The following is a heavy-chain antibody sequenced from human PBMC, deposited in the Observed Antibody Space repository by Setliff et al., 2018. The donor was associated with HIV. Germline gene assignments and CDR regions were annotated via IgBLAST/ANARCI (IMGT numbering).Heavy chain of an antibody. J-gene: IGHJ6*01. V-gene: IGHV4-61*09. CDR1: GGSINRGNYY. CDR3: ARDNSYYYGSGSHYWYGMDV. Sequence: PSETLSLTCSVSGGSINRGNYYWTWIRQSAGKGLEWIGHIHITGNTDYNPSLKSRVTMSIDTSKNQFSLKLSSVTAADTAVYYCARDNSYYYGSGSHYWYGMDVWGQGTTVTVSS. D-gene: IGHD3-10*01. CDR2: IHITGNT.